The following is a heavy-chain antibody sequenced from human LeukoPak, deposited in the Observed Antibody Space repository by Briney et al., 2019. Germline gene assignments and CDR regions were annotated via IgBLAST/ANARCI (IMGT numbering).Heavy chain of an antibody. Sequence: GGSLRLSCAVSGFTFSSYSMNWVRQAPGKGLEWVSSISSSSSYIYYADSVKGRFTISRDNAKNSLYLQMNSLRAEDTAVYYCARVRSSSLKTSAEYFQHWGQGTLVTVSS. J-gene: IGHJ1*01. CDR1: GFTFSSYS. CDR2: ISSSSSYI. V-gene: IGHV3-21*01. CDR3: ARVRSSSLKTSAEYFQH. D-gene: IGHD2-15*01.